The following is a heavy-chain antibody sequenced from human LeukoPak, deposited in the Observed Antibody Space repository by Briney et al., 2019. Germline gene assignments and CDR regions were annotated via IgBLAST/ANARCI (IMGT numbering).Heavy chain of an antibody. CDR3: ARFETVAAKPIEH. D-gene: IGHD6-19*01. J-gene: IGHJ1*01. CDR2: MNQDGSDK. CDR1: GFSFSTYW. Sequence: PGGSLRLSCVTSGFSFSTYWMTWVRQAPGKGLEWVANMNQDGSDKYHVASVKGRFTISRDNAENSLFLQMNSLRAEDTAVYYCARFETVAAKPIEHWGPGTLVTVSS. V-gene: IGHV3-7*01.